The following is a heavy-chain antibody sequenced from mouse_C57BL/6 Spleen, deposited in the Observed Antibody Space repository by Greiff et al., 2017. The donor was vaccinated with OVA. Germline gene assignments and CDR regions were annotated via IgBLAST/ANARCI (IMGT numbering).Heavy chain of an antibody. CDR2: IRSKSSNYAT. CDR3: VGEVPVEDYDGDHFDY. D-gene: IGHD2-4*01. CDR1: GFTFNTYA. Sequence: EVKLMESGGGLVQPKGSLKLSCAASGFTFNTYAMHWVRQAPGKGLEWVARIRSKSSNYATYYADSVKDRFTISRDDSQSMLYLQMNNLKTEDTAMYYCVGEVPVEDYDGDHFDYWGQGTTLTVSS. V-gene: IGHV10-3*01. J-gene: IGHJ2*01.